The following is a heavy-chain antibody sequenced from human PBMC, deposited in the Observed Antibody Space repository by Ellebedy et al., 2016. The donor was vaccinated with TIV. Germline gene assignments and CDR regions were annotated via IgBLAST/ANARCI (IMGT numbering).Heavy chain of an antibody. CDR2: IKQDGSEE. J-gene: IGHJ4*02. CDR1: GFTVSSYW. CDR3: ARGSGWIIDY. Sequence: PGVSLRLSCTDSGFTVSSYWMQWVRQAPGKGLEWVANIKQDGSEEYYLDSVKGRFTSSRDKAKKSLYLQMNSLRSEDTAVYYCARGSGWIIDYWGQGTLVTVSS. V-gene: IGHV3-7*04. D-gene: IGHD6-19*01.